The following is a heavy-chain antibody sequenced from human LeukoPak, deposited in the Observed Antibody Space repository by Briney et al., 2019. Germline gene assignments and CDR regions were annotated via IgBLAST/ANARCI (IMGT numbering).Heavy chain of an antibody. Sequence: GGSLRLSCTASGFTFSSYAMHWVRQAPGKGLEWVAVISYDGSNKYYADSVKGRFTISRDNSKNTLYLQMNSLRAEDTAVYYCARDYRTLVDYWGQGTLVTVSS. J-gene: IGHJ4*02. D-gene: IGHD4-11*01. CDR1: GFTFSSYA. V-gene: IGHV3-30*04. CDR3: ARDYRTLVDY. CDR2: ISYDGSNK.